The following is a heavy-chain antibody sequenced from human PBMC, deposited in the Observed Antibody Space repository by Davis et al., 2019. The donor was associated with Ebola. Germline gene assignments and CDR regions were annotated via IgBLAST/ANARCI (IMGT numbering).Heavy chain of an antibody. CDR1: GFTFSSYA. CDR2: ISYDGSNK. V-gene: IGHV3-30-3*01. D-gene: IGHD1-26*01. J-gene: IGHJ4*02. CDR3: ARAPWELPLDY. Sequence: GESLKISCAASGFTFSSYAMHWVRQAPGKGLEWVAVISYDGSNKYYADSVKGRFTISRDNSKNTLYLQMNSLRAEDTAVYYCARAPWELPLDYWGQGTLVTVSS.